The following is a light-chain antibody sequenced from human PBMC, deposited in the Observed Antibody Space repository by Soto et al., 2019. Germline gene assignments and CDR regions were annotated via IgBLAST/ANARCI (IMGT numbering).Light chain of an antibody. Sequence: EVVVTQSPATVSVSPGEGDTLSCRASQTISNDLAWYQQKPGQAPRLLIYDASTRATGVPARFSGGGSGTEFTLTISSLQSEYFAFYYCQQNNKWPPVTFGGGTKVAIK. J-gene: IGKJ4*01. V-gene: IGKV3-15*01. CDR1: QTISND. CDR2: DAS. CDR3: QQNNKWPPVT.